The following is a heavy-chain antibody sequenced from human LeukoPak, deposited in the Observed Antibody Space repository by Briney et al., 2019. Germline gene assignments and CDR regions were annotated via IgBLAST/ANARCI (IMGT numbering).Heavy chain of an antibody. Sequence: GGSLRLSCAASGFTFSNYWMHWFRQAPGKGLVWVSRINYDGSTNYADSVKGRFTISRDNARNTLYMQMNSLGAEDTAVYYCVRGCSSTSCYPFDCWGQGTLVTVSS. CDR2: INYDGST. CDR1: GFTFSNYW. J-gene: IGHJ4*02. D-gene: IGHD2-2*01. CDR3: VRGCSSTSCYPFDC. V-gene: IGHV3-74*01.